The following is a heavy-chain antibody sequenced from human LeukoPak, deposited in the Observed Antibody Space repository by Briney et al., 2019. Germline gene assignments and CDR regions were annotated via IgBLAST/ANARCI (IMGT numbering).Heavy chain of an antibody. V-gene: IGHV3-30-3*01. J-gene: IGHJ4*02. CDR1: GFVASASY. Sequence: PGGSLRLSCAASGFVASASYMSWVRQAPGKGLEWVAVISYDGSNKYYADSVKGRFTISRDNSKNTLYLQMNSLRAEDTAVYYCARDGDYYGSGSYQGDFDYWGQGTLVTVSS. CDR2: ISYDGSNK. CDR3: ARDGDYYGSGSYQGDFDY. D-gene: IGHD3-10*01.